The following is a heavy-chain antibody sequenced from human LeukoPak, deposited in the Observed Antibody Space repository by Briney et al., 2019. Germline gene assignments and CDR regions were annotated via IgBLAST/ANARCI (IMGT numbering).Heavy chain of an antibody. Sequence: GGSLRLSCAASGFTFSSYSMNWVRQAPGKGLEWVSSISSSSSYIYYADSVKGRFTISRDNAKNSLYLQMNSLRAEDTAVYYCARDGDSSSWSYYWGQGTLVTVSS. CDR3: ARDGDSSSWSYY. D-gene: IGHD6-6*01. J-gene: IGHJ4*02. V-gene: IGHV3-21*04. CDR1: GFTFSSYS. CDR2: ISSSSSYI.